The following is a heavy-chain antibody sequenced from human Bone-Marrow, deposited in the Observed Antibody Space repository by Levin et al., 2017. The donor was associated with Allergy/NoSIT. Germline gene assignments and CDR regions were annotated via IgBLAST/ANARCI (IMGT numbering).Heavy chain of an antibody. Sequence: GESLKISCKASGYIFTGDHMHWVRQAPGQGLEWMGWINPNSGSTKYAQKFQGRVTMTRDTSMSTAYMELSRLSSDDTAVYYCAKKTVSTSGVDYWGQGTLVTVSS. D-gene: IGHD3-10*01. V-gene: IGHV1-2*02. CDR1: GYIFTGDH. CDR2: INPNSGST. J-gene: IGHJ4*02. CDR3: AKKTVSTSGVDY.